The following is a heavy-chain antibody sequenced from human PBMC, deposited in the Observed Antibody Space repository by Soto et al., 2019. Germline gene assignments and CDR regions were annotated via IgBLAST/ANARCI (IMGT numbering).Heavy chain of an antibody. J-gene: IGHJ6*03. CDR1: AFTSSSYA. CDR2: ISGSGGST. D-gene: IGHD5-12*01. CDR3: AKSHSGYGTYYYYYYMDV. Sequence: GGSLRLSCEASAFTSSSYAMSWVRQAPGNGQEWVSAISGSGGSTYYADSVKGRFTISRDNSKNTLYLQMNSLRAEDTAVYYFAKSHSGYGTYYYYYYMDVWGKGTTVTVSS. V-gene: IGHV3-23*01.